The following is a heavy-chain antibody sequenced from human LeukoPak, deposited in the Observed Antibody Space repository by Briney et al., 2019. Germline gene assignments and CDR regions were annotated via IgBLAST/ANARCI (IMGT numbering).Heavy chain of an antibody. Sequence: GGSLRLSCADSGFTFSSYWMTWVRQAPGKGLECVANIKEDGSEEYYVDSVKGRFSISRDNAKNSLHLQMNSLRAEDTAVYYCARDWLAGNPYHTFDLWGKGTMVTVSS. CDR1: GFTFSSYW. CDR3: ARDWLAGNPYHTFDL. J-gene: IGHJ3*01. CDR2: IKEDGSEE. D-gene: IGHD3-22*01. V-gene: IGHV3-7*01.